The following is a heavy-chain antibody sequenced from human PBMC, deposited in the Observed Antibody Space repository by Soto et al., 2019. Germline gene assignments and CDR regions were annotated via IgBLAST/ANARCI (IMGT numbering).Heavy chain of an antibody. V-gene: IGHV4-31*03. J-gene: IGHJ4*02. Sequence: QVQLQESGPGLVKPSQTLSLTCTVSGGSISSGGSYWSWIRQPPGKGLEWIGSIYYGGSTYYKPSLKSRVTIAVDTSKNHFSLTLTSVTAADTAVYYCARTRDEPYSNVDYWGQGTLVTVSS. CDR1: GGSISSGGSY. CDR3: ARTRDEPYSNVDY. D-gene: IGHD4-4*01. CDR2: IYYGGST.